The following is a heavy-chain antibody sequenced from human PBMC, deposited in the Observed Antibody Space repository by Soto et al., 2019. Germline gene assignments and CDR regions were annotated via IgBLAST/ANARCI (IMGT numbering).Heavy chain of an antibody. CDR2: ISGSGGST. J-gene: IGHJ4*02. CDR3: SRMDCTSYSCSYLSEY. Sequence: GSLRLSCAASGFTFSSYAMSWVRQAPGKGLEWVSAISGSGGSTYYADSVKGRFTISRDNSKNTLYLQMNSLRAEDTAVYYCSRMDCTSYSCSYLSEYWGQGTLVTVSS. D-gene: IGHD2-2*01. CDR1: GFTFSSYA. V-gene: IGHV3-23*01.